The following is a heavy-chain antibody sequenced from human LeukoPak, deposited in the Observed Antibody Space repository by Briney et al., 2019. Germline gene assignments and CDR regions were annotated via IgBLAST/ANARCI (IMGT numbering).Heavy chain of an antibody. CDR3: ARYYYGSGSLDY. CDR2: IIPIFGTA. Sequence: GASVKVSCTASGGTFSSYAISWVRQAPGQGLEWMGGIIPIFGTANYAQKFQGRVTITADESTSTAYMELSSLRSEDTAVYYCARYYYGSGSLDYWGQGTLVTVSS. V-gene: IGHV1-69*13. D-gene: IGHD3-10*01. J-gene: IGHJ4*02. CDR1: GGTFSSYA.